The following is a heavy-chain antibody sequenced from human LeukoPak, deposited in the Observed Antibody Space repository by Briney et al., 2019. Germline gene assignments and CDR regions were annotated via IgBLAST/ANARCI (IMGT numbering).Heavy chain of an antibody. J-gene: IGHJ5*02. Sequence: SETLSLTCAVYGGSFSGYYWSWIRQPPGKGLEWIGEINHSGSTNYNPSLKSRVTISVDTSKNQFSLKLTAVTAADSAVYYCARGVRVSGKGPFDPWGQGTLVTVSS. CDR3: ARGVRVSGKGPFDP. V-gene: IGHV4-34*01. CDR2: INHSGST. D-gene: IGHD5/OR15-5a*01. CDR1: GGSFSGYY.